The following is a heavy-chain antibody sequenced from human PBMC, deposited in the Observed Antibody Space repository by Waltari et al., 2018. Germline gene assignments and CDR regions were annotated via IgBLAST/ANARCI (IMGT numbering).Heavy chain of an antibody. Sequence: QVQLQESGPGLVKPSETLSLTCTVSGGSIRTYYWSWLRQPPGKGLEWIGYFYYSGNTNYNPSLTSRVTLSVDTPKNLFSLKLTSVTGADTAIYYCARLHCGDGICYDAFDIWGQGTMVTVSS. D-gene: IGHD2-15*01. CDR1: GGSIRTYY. CDR2: FYYSGNT. CDR3: ARLHCGDGICYDAFDI. J-gene: IGHJ3*02. V-gene: IGHV4-59*01.